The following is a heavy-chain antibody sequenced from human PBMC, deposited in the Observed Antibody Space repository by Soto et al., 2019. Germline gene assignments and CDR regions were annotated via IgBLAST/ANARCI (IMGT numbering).Heavy chain of an antibody. J-gene: IGHJ6*01. Sequence: QVQLVQSGAEVKKPGSSVKVSCKTSGGTFRTSAISWVRQAPGQGLEWMGGIMPVFTTPDYAQKFQGRVTITADESTGIAYMELSSLRSEDTAVYYCARDKDRQQLGGNYYYIMDVWGQGTTVTVSS. D-gene: IGHD3-3*02. CDR3: ARDKDRQQLGGNYYYIMDV. V-gene: IGHV1-69*12. CDR1: GGTFRTSA. CDR2: IMPVFTTP.